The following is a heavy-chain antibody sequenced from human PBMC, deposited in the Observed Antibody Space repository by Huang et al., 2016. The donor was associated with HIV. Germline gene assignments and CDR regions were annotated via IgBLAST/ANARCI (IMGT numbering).Heavy chain of an antibody. J-gene: IGHJ4*02. V-gene: IGHV1-8*01. D-gene: IGHD6-19*01. CDR1: GYIFSNYD. CDR2: LNPNSGKT. CDR3: ARLTSGWYQDY. Sequence: QVQLVQSGPEVKKPGASVKVSCQTSGYIFSNYDINWVRQAPGQGLQWMGWLNPNSGKTAYVQNFQGRVTLTRSTSTGAAYMVLNSLTSQDTAVYYCARLTSGWYQDYWGQGTLVTVSS.